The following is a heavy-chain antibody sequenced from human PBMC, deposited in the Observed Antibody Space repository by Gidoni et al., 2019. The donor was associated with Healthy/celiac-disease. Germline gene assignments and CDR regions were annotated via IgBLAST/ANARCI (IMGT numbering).Heavy chain of an antibody. Sequence: QVQLQESGPGLVKPSQTLSLTCTVSGGSISRGGYYWSWIRQHPGKGLEWFGYIYYSGSTYYNPSLKSRVTISVDTSKNQFSLKLSSVTAADTAVYYCARDQVPYYDYVWGSSRAFDIWGQGTMVTVSS. CDR1: GGSISRGGYY. V-gene: IGHV4-31*03. CDR3: ARDQVPYYDYVWGSSRAFDI. D-gene: IGHD3-16*01. CDR2: IYYSGST. J-gene: IGHJ3*02.